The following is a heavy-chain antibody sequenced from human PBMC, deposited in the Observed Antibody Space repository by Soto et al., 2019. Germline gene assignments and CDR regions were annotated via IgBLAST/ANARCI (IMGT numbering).Heavy chain of an antibody. J-gene: IGHJ4*02. CDR1: GFTFSSYG. CDR2: IWYDGSNK. V-gene: IGHV3-33*01. CDR3: AREWVYCSGGSCYFDY. D-gene: IGHD2-15*01. Sequence: QVQLVESGGGVVQPGRSLRLSCAASGFTFSSYGMHWVRQAPGKGLEWVAVIWYDGSNKYYADSVKGRFTISRDNSKNTLYLQMNSLRAEDTAVYYCAREWVYCSGGSCYFDYWGQGTLVTVSS.